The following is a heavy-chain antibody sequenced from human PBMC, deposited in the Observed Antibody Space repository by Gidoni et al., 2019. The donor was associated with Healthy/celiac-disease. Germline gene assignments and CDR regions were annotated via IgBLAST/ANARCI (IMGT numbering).Heavy chain of an antibody. J-gene: IGHJ4*02. Sequence: QVQLVQSGAEVKKPGASVRVSCKVSGYTFTKLPMHWVRQAPGKGLEGRGGFDPEDGETIYAQKFQGRVTMTEDTSTDTAYMELSSLRSEDTAVYYCATLDGFLDYWGQGTLVTVSS. D-gene: IGHD1-1*01. CDR2: FDPEDGET. CDR1: GYTFTKLP. CDR3: ATLDGFLDY. V-gene: IGHV1-24*01.